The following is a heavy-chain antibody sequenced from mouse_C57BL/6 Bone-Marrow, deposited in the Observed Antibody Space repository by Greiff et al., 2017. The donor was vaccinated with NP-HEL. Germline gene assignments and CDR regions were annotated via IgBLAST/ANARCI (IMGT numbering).Heavy chain of an antibody. J-gene: IGHJ1*03. CDR3: ARHLIYGSSSYWYFDV. CDR2: FYPGSGSI. D-gene: IGHD1-1*01. Sequence: QVQLQQSGAELVKPGASVKLSCKASGYTFTEYTIHWVKQRSGQGLEWIGWFYPGSGSIKYNEKFKDKATLTAYKSSSAVYMELSRLTSEDSAVYFFARHLIYGSSSYWYFDVWGTGTTVTVSS. V-gene: IGHV1-62-2*01. CDR1: GYTFTEYT.